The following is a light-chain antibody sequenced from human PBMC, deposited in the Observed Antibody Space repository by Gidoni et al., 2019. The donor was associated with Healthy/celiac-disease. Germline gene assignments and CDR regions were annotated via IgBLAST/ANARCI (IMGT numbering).Light chain of an antibody. J-gene: IGKJ1*01. CDR1: QNISSY. CDR3: QQSYSTPWT. Sequence: EIQMTQSPFSLSASVGDRVTITCRASQNISSYLNWYQQKPGKAPKPLIYAASSLQSGVPSRFSGSGSRTDFTLTISSLQPEDFATYYCQQSYSTPWTFGQGTKVEIK. V-gene: IGKV1-39*01. CDR2: AAS.